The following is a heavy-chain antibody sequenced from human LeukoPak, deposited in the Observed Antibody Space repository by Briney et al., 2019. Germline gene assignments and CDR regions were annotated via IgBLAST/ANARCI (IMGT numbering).Heavy chain of an antibody. D-gene: IGHD2-21*01. CDR1: GFTFSSYW. CDR3: ARDSYCGGDCYLNDAFDI. CDR2: IKQDGSEK. Sequence: GGSLRLSCAASGFTFSSYWMSWLRQAPGKGLELVANIKQDGSEKYYVDSVKGRFTISRDNAKNSLYLQMNSLRAEDTAVYYCARDSYCGGDCYLNDAFDIWGQGTMVTVSS. J-gene: IGHJ3*02. V-gene: IGHV3-7*01.